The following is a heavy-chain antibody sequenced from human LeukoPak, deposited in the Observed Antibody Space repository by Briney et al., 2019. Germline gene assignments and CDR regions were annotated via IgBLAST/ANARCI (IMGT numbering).Heavy chain of an antibody. V-gene: IGHV3-23*01. CDR1: GFTFSSYA. CDR3: AKNGPYREDYGMDV. CDR2: ISGSGGST. D-gene: IGHD3-16*02. J-gene: IGHJ6*02. Sequence: PGGSLRLSCAASGFTFSSYAMSWVRQAPGKGLEWVSAISGSGGSTYYADSVKGWFTISRDNSKNTLYLQMNSLRAEDTAVYYCAKNGPYREDYGMDVWGQGTTVTVSS.